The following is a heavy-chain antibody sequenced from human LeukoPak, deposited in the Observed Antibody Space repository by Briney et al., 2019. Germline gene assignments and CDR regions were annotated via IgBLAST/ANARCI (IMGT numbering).Heavy chain of an antibody. V-gene: IGHV4-59*01. J-gene: IGHJ6*02. CDR1: GCSISSYY. CDR2: IYYSGST. CDR3: ARQLGYCSSTSCYYYYGMDV. Sequence: PSETLSLTCTVSGCSISSYYWSWIRQPPGKGLEWIGYIYYSGSTNYNPSLKSRVTISVDTSKNQFSLKLSSVTAADTAVYYCARQLGYCSSTSCYYYYGMDVWGQGTTVTVSS. D-gene: IGHD2-2*01.